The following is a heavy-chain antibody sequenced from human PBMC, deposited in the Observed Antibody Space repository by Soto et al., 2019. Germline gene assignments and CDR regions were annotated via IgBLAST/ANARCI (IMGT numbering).Heavy chain of an antibody. J-gene: IGHJ5*02. D-gene: IGHD3-10*01. V-gene: IGHV4-59*01. CDR3: ARTIFMVRGVTKGIWFDP. Sequence: SETLSLTCTVSGGSISSYYWSWIRQPPGKGLEWIGYIYYSGSTNYNPSLKSRVTISVDTSKNQFSLKLSSVTAADTAVYYCARTIFMVRGVTKGIWFDPWGQGTLVT. CDR2: IYYSGST. CDR1: GGSISSYY.